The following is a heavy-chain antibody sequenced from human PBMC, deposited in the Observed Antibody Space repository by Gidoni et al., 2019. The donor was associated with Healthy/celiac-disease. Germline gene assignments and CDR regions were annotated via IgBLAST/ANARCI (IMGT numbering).Heavy chain of an antibody. D-gene: IGHD6-6*01. CDR3: AQDREGGEYLYAFDI. V-gene: IGHV3-9*01. J-gene: IGHJ3*02. CDR2: IIWNSGSI. Sequence: VQLVESGGGLVQPGRCLRLSCAAYGFTVAAYAMHWVRQAPGKGREWVSGIIWNSGSIGYADSVKGRFTISRDNAKNSLYLQMNSLRAEDTALYYCAQDREGGEYLYAFDIWGQGTMVTVSS. CDR1: GFTVAAYA.